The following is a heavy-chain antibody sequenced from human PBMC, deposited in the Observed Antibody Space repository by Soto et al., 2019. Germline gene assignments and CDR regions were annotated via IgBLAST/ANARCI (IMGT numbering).Heavy chain of an antibody. V-gene: IGHV1-69*06. D-gene: IGHD3-10*01. CDR2: TVPVFDTS. J-gene: IGHJ3*01. CDR1: GGTFNGYG. CDR3: ARGVSNSGAYYTGPSAYDL. Sequence: QVQLVQSGAVVKKPGSSVEVSCKASGGTFNGYGICWVRQAPGQGLEWMGGTVPVFDTSKYAPRFRGRVTITADKSTSTAYMELSSVRSEDTAIYFCARGVSNSGAYYTGPSAYDLWGQGTLVIVSS.